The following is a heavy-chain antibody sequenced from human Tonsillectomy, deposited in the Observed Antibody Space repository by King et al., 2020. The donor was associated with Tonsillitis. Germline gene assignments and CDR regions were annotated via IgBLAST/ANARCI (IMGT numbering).Heavy chain of an antibody. CDR2: IGSNGGST. V-gene: IGHV3-64D*06. Sequence: VQLVESGGGLVQPGGSLRLSCSASGFTFSSYAMHWVRQAPGKGLEYVSAIGSNGGSTYYADSVKGRFTISRDNSKNTLCLQMSSLRAEDTAVYYCVKERSPRGAFDIRGQGTMVTVSS. J-gene: IGHJ3*02. D-gene: IGHD1-26*01. CDR1: GFTFSSYA. CDR3: VKERSPRGAFDI.